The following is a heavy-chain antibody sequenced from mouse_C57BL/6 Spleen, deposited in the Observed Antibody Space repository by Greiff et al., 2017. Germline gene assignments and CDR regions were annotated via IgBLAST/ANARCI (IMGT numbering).Heavy chain of an antibody. V-gene: IGHV1-53*01. CDR1: GYTFTSYW. J-gene: IGHJ2*01. D-gene: IGHD1-1*01. CDR3: ARREDYYYGSSPYFDY. Sequence: VQLQQPGTELVKPGASVKLSCKASGYTFTSYWMHWVKQRPGQGLEWIGNIKPSNGGTNYNEKFKSKATLTVDKSSSTAYMQLSSLTSEDSAVYYCARREDYYYGSSPYFDYWGQGTTLTVSS. CDR2: IKPSNGGT.